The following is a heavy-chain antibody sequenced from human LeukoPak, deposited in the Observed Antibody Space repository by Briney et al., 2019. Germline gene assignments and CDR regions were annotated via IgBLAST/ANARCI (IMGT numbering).Heavy chain of an antibody. CDR1: GGSISSYY. CDR3: ASSSTIFGVGREY. Sequence: PETLSLTCTVSGGSISSYYWSWIRQPAGKGLEWTGRIYTSGSTNYNPSLKSRVTMSVDTSKNQFSLKLSSVTAADTAVYYCASSSTIFGVGREYWGQGTLVTVSS. CDR2: IYTSGST. J-gene: IGHJ4*02. D-gene: IGHD3-3*01. V-gene: IGHV4-4*07.